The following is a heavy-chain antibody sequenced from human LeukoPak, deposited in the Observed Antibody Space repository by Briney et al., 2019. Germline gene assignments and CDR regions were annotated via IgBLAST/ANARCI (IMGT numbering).Heavy chain of an antibody. CDR1: GYSFTGHY. D-gene: IGHD1-26*01. J-gene: IGHJ4*02. CDR2: INPKSGGT. V-gene: IGHV1-2*02. Sequence: ASVKVSCKASGYSFTGHYMHWVRQAPGQGLEWMGWINPKSGGTNYAQKFQGRVTMTTDTSTSTAYMELRSLRSDDTAVYYCARAHRIIVGATRTFDYWGQGTLVTVSS. CDR3: ARAHRIIVGATRTFDY.